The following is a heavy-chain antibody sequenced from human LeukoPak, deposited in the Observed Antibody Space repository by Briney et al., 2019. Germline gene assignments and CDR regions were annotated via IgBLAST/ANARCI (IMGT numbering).Heavy chain of an antibody. Sequence: GASVKVSCKASGYTFTSYDINWVRQATGQGLEWMGWMNPNSGNTGYAQKFQGRVTITRNTSISTAYMELSSLRSEDTAAYYCARVYRKGYSSSSGYWGQGTLVTVSS. J-gene: IGHJ4*02. D-gene: IGHD6-6*01. CDR2: MNPNSGNT. CDR1: GYTFTSYD. V-gene: IGHV1-8*03. CDR3: ARVYRKGYSSSSGY.